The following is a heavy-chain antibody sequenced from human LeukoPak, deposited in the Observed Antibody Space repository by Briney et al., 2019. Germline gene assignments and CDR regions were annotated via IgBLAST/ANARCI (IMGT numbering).Heavy chain of an antibody. J-gene: IGHJ4*02. D-gene: IGHD3-10*01. CDR1: GFTFSRHW. CDR2: IKKDVGEK. V-gene: IGHV3-7*01. Sequence: GGSLRLSCAASGFTFSRHWMTWIRQAPGKGLEWVASIKKDVGEKFYVDSVKGRFTISRDNAKNSLYLHMNSLRVEDTAVYYCARGPPYGSRSDYFDYRGQGTLVTVSS. CDR3: ARGPPYGSRSDYFDY.